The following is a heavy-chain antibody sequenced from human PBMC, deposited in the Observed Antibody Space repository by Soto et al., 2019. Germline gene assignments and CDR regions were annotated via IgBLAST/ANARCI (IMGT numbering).Heavy chain of an antibody. CDR3: AMVDVYVTPSPQDV. Sequence: ASVKVSCKASGYTFTSYAMHWVRQAPGQRLEWMGWINAGSGNTKYSQKFQGRVTITRDTSASTAYMELSSLRSNDTAIYYCAMVDVYVTPSPQDVWGQGTTVTVSS. V-gene: IGHV1-3*01. J-gene: IGHJ6*02. CDR2: INAGSGNT. D-gene: IGHD3-16*01. CDR1: GYTFTSYA.